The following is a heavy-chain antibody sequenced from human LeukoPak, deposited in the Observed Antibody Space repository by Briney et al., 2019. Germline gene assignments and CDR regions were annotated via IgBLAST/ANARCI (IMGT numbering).Heavy chain of an antibody. CDR2: IYYSGST. Sequence: SETLSLTCTVSGGSIRSYYWSWIRQPPGKGLEWIGYIYYSGSTNYNPSLKSRVTISVGTSKNQFSLKLTSVTAADTAVYYCARELHAIGYCSGGSCYQYDAFDIWGQGTMVTVSS. CDR3: ARELHAIGYCSGGSCYQYDAFDI. CDR1: GGSIRSYY. D-gene: IGHD2-15*01. V-gene: IGHV4-59*01. J-gene: IGHJ3*02.